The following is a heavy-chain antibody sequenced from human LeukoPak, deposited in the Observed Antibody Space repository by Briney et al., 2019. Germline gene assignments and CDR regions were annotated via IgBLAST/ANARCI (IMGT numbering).Heavy chain of an antibody. V-gene: IGHV3-7*03. CDR3: AKGRYSGTTYYFDY. D-gene: IGHD5-12*01. CDR2: IKKDGSET. Sequence: GGSLRLSCAASGFTLSTYWMSWVRQVPGKGLEWVANIKKDGSETYYVDSVKGRFSISRDNAKNSLYLQMNSLRAEDTAMYYCAKGRYSGTTYYFDYWGQGTLVTVSS. CDR1: GFTLSTYW. J-gene: IGHJ4*02.